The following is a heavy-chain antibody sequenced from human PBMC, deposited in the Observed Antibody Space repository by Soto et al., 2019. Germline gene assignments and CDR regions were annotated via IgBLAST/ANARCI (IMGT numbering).Heavy chain of an antibody. CDR2: IIPIFGTA. D-gene: IGHD5-18*01. CDR1: GGTFSSYA. V-gene: IGHV1-69*13. Sequence: SVKVSCKASGGTFSSYAISWVRQAPGQGLEWMGGIIPIFGTANYAQKFQGRVTITADESTSTAYMELSSLRSEDTAVYYCARLLGYSYGRPVNRFDPWGQGTLVTVSS. CDR3: ARLLGYSYGRPVNRFDP. J-gene: IGHJ5*02.